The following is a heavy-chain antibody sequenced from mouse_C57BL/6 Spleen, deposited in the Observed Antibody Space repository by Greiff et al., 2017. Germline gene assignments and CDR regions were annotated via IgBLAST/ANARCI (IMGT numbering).Heavy chain of an antibody. J-gene: IGHJ3*01. CDR2: IDPSDSYT. Sequence: QVQLQQPGAELVKPGASVKLSCKASGYTFTSYWMQWVKQRPGQGLEWIGEIDPSDSYTNYNQKFKGKATLTIDTSSSKAYVQLSSLTSEDSAVYCCALLRVAYWGQGTLVTVSA. CDR3: ALLRVAY. V-gene: IGHV1-50*01. CDR1: GYTFTSYW. D-gene: IGHD1-1*01.